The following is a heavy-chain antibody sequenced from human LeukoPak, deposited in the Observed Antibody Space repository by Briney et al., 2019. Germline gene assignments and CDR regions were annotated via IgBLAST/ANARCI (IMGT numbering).Heavy chain of an antibody. Sequence: ASVKVSCKASGYTFTGYYMHWVRQAPGQGLEWMGWINTNTGNPTYAQGFTGRFVFSLDTSVSTAYLQISSLKAEDTAVYYCAPGGYSQIDYWGQGTLVTVSS. CDR3: APGGYSQIDY. V-gene: IGHV7-4-1*02. D-gene: IGHD1-1*01. J-gene: IGHJ4*02. CDR2: INTNTGNP. CDR1: GYTFTGYY.